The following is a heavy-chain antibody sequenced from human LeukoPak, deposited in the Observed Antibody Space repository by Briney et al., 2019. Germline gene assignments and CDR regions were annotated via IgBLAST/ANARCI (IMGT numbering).Heavy chain of an antibody. CDR1: GYTFTGYY. CDR2: INPNSGGT. J-gene: IGHJ4*02. Sequence: ASVKVSCKASGYTFTGYYMHWVRQAPGQGLEWMGWINPNSGGTNYAQKFQGRVTMTRDTSISTAYMELSRLRSDDTAVYYCARDGQYCSSTSCYTGFPDYWGQGTLVTVSS. D-gene: IGHD2-2*02. V-gene: IGHV1-2*02. CDR3: ARDGQYCSSTSCYTGFPDY.